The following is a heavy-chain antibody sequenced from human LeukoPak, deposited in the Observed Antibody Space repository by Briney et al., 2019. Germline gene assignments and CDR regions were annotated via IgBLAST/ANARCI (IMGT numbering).Heavy chain of an antibody. J-gene: IGHJ4*02. CDR1: VFIFSDYW. CDR3: AREAKVGGALQY. Sequence: GGSLRLSCVASVFIFSDYWMHGVRQAPGKGLVWVSRINTDGGFTRYADSVQGRFIISRDTAKNTLFLQMNSLRAEDTAVYYCAREAKVGGALQYWGQGILVTVSS. D-gene: IGHD1-26*01. V-gene: IGHV3-74*01. CDR2: INTDGGFT.